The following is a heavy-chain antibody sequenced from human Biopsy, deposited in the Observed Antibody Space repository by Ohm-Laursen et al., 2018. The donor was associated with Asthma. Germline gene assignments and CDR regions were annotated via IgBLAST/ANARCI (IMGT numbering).Heavy chain of an antibody. CDR1: GFTFSIYD. V-gene: IGHV3-30*03. J-gene: IGHJ6*02. CDR2: ISYDGTNK. D-gene: IGHD1-20*01. Sequence: SLRLSCAAPGFTFSIYDIHWVRQAPGKGLEWVAVISYDGTNKDYADSVKGRFTFSRDNSQNTLSLEMNSLRVEDTAVYYCARDLRSDNWNPWGMDVWGLGTTVTVAS. CDR3: ARDLRSDNWNPWGMDV.